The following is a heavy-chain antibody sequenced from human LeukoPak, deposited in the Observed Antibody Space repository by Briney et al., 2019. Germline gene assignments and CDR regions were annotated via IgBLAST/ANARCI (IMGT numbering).Heavy chain of an antibody. Sequence: GGSLRLSCAASGFTFSNYAMNWVRQAPGKGLEWVSSIRSSSSYIYYADSVKGRFTISRDNAKNSLYLQMNSLRAEDTAVYYCAREADGDYWGQGTLVTVSS. CDR2: IRSSSSYI. V-gene: IGHV3-21*01. D-gene: IGHD6-6*01. CDR3: AREADGDY. CDR1: GFTFSNYA. J-gene: IGHJ4*02.